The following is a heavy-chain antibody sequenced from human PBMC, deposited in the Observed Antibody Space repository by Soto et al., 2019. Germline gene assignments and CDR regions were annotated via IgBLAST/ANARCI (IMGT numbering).Heavy chain of an antibody. V-gene: IGHV3-21*01. CDR2: ISSSSSYI. CDR3: ARCGYSYGWDPETFDY. CDR1: GFTFSSYS. J-gene: IGHJ4*02. Sequence: PRGSLRLACAASGFTFSSYSMNWVRQAPGKGLEWVSSISSSSSYIYYADSVKGRFTISRDNAKNSLYLQMNSLRAEDTAVYYCARCGYSYGWDPETFDYWGQGTLVTVSS. D-gene: IGHD5-18*01.